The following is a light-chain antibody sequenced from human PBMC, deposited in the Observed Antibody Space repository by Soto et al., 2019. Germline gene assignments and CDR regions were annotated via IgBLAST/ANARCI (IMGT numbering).Light chain of an antibody. Sequence: QYALTQPASVSRSPGPSITIPCTGSSSDIGLHNHVSWYQQHTGKAPKLLIYDVSYRPSRISDRFSGSKSGNTASLTIYGLQPEDEADYYCSSYGASSTLFGGGTKRTVL. CDR2: DVS. CDR1: SSDIGLHNH. CDR3: SSYGASSTL. V-gene: IGLV2-14*03. J-gene: IGLJ2*01.